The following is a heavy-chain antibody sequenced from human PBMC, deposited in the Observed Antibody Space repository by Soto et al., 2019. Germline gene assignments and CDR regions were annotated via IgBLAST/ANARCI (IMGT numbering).Heavy chain of an antibody. D-gene: IGHD2-8*01. Sequence: GGSLRLSCAASGFSLSDYWMNWVRQAPGKGLEWVANINKEGSEIYYVDSVEGRFTVSRDNARNSLYLQMHSLTAEDTAVYYCVRGPVLMSIGSWWGQGTLVTVSS. CDR1: GFSLSDYW. J-gene: IGHJ4*02. CDR2: INKEGSEI. CDR3: VRGPVLMSIGSW. V-gene: IGHV3-7*03.